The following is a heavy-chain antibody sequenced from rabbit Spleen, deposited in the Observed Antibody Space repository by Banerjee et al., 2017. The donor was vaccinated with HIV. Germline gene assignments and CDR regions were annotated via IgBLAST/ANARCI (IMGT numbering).Heavy chain of an antibody. CDR1: GFTLSTYY. CDR2: IDPVFGIT. D-gene: IGHD4-2*01. Sequence: HLKESGGGLVQPGGSLKLSCTASGFTLSTYYMNWVRQAPGKGLEWIGYIDPVFGITYYANWVNGRFSISRENAQNTVFLQMTSLTAADTATYFCARDVGIDVYRFSLWGPGTLVTVS. CDR3: ARDVGIDVYRFSL. J-gene: IGHJ4*01. V-gene: IGHV1S7*01.